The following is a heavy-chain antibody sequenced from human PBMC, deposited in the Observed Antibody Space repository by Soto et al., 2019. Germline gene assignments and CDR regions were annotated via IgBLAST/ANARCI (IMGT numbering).Heavy chain of an antibody. CDR1: GGSISSYY. D-gene: IGHD3-16*01. J-gene: IGHJ5*02. CDR2: IYYSGST. CDR3: ARGYDYIWASSNWFDP. V-gene: IGHV4-59*08. Sequence: SETLSLTCTVSGGSISSYYWSWIRQPPGKGLEWIGYIYYSGSTNYNPSLKSRVTISVDTSKNQFSLKLSSVTAADTAVYYCARGYDYIWASSNWFDPWGPGTLVTASS.